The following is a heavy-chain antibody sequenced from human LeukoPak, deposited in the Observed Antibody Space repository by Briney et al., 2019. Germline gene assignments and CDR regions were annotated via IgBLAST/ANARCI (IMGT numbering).Heavy chain of an antibody. Sequence: KVGESLKISCKGSGYSFTSYWIGWVRQMPGKGLEWMGIIYPGDSDTRYSPSFQGQVTISADKSISTAYLQWSSLKASDTAMYYCARHGLGSSWPEAWFDPWGQGTLVTVSS. CDR3: ARHGLGSSWPEAWFDP. CDR2: IYPGDSDT. V-gene: IGHV5-51*01. CDR1: GYSFTSYW. D-gene: IGHD6-13*01. J-gene: IGHJ5*02.